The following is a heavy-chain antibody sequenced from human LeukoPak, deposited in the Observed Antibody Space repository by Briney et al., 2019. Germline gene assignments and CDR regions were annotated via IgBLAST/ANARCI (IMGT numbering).Heavy chain of an antibody. Sequence: GGSLRLSCAASGFTFSSYGMHWVRQAPGKGLEWVAFIRYDGSNKYYADSVKGRFTISRDNSKNTLYLQMNSLRAEDTAVYYCANLGRYFDWLLNSWGQGTLVTVSS. D-gene: IGHD3-9*01. CDR2: IRYDGSNK. CDR3: ANLGRYFDWLLNS. CDR1: GFTFSSYG. J-gene: IGHJ4*02. V-gene: IGHV3-30*02.